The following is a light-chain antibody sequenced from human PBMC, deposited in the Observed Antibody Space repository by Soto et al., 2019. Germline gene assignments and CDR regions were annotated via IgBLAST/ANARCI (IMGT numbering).Light chain of an antibody. CDR2: QVS. CDR1: QSLVYSDGNTY. V-gene: IGKV2-24*01. J-gene: IGKJ1*01. CDR3: VQFAHFPRT. Sequence: DTVLTQTPLSSPVTLGQPASISCKSSQSLVYSDGNTYLSWLQQKPGQPPRLLIYQVSNRFSGVPERFSGSGAGTEFTLKISRVEADDVGVYFCVQFAHFPRTFGQGTKVEI.